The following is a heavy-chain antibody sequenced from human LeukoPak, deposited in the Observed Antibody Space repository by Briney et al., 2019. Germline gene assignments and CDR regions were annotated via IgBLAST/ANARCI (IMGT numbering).Heavy chain of an antibody. V-gene: IGHV3-30-3*01. CDR3: SLGDTFDI. J-gene: IGHJ3*02. Sequence: PGGSLRLSCAASGFTFSSYAMHWVRQAPGKGLEWVAVISYDGSNKYYADSVKGRFTISRDNAKNSLYLEMNSLRAEDTAVYYCSLGDTFDIWGRGTMVTVSS. CDR1: GFTFSSYA. CDR2: ISYDGSNK. D-gene: IGHD2-21*02.